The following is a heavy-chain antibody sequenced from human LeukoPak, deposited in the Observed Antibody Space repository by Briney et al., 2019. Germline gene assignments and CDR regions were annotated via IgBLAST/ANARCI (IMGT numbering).Heavy chain of an antibody. V-gene: IGHV7-4-1*02. D-gene: IGHD3-9*01. CDR1: GYTFTSYA. CDR2: INTNTGNP. J-gene: IGHJ4*02. Sequence: ASVKVSCKACGYTFTSYAMNWVRQAPGQGLEWMGWINTNTGNPTYAQGFTGRFVFSLDTSVSTAYLQISSLKAEDTAVYYCASDILTGCLDYWGQGTLVTVPS. CDR3: ASDILTGCLDY.